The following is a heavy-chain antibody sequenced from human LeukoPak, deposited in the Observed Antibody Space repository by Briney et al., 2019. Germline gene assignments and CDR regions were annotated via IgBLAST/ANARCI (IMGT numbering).Heavy chain of an antibody. J-gene: IGHJ5*02. CDR3: ARDFPMVRAAPTPGWFDP. CDR2: ISSSGSTI. Sequence: GGSLRLSCAASGFTFSDYHMSWIRQAPGKGLEWVSYISSSGSTIYYADSVKGRFTISRDNAKNSLYLQMNSLRAEDTAVYYCARDFPMVRAAPTPGWFDPWGQGTLVTVSS. D-gene: IGHD3-10*01. V-gene: IGHV3-11*04. CDR1: GFTFSDYH.